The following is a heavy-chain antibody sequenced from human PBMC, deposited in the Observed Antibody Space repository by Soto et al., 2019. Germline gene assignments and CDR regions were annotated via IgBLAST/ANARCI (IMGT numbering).Heavy chain of an antibody. Sequence: SETLSLTCTVSGGSISSGAYYWSWIRQHPGKGLEWIGYIHYSGSTYYNPSLKSRVTTSVDTSKNQFSLKLSSVTAADTAVYYCARERIDPNCGGDCYSGFFDYWGQGTLVTVSS. V-gene: IGHV4-31*03. D-gene: IGHD2-21*02. CDR3: ARERIDPNCGGDCYSGFFDY. CDR1: GGSISSGAYY. CDR2: IHYSGST. J-gene: IGHJ4*02.